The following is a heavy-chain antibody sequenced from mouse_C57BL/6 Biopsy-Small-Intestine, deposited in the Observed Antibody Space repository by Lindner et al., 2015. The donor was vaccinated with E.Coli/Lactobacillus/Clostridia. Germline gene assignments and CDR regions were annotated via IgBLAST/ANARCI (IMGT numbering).Heavy chain of an antibody. J-gene: IGHJ4*01. Sequence: LQESGAELARPGASVKLSCKASGYTFTSYGMTWVKQRTGQGLEWIGEIYPRSGNTYYNEKFKGKATLTADKSSSTAYMELRSLTSEDSAVYFCARSGDSSGFVDYALDYWGQGTSVTVSS. CDR2: IYPRSGNT. CDR3: ARSGDSSGFVDYALDY. V-gene: IGHV1-81*01. D-gene: IGHD3-2*02. CDR1: GYTFTSYG.